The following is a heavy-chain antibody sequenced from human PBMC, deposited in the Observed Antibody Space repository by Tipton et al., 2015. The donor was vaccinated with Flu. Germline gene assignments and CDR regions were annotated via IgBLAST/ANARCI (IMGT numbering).Heavy chain of an antibody. J-gene: IGHJ4*02. CDR1: GFTFSSYA. V-gene: IGHV3-33*01. CDR2: IWYDGSNK. CDR3: ARGYDILTDGGGYFDY. D-gene: IGHD3-9*01. Sequence: SPRLSCAASGFTFSSYAMHWVRQTPGKGLEWVAGIWYDGSNKYYADSVKGRFTISRDNSKNTLYLQMNSLRAEDTAVYYCARGYDILTDGGGYFDYWGQGTLVTVSS.